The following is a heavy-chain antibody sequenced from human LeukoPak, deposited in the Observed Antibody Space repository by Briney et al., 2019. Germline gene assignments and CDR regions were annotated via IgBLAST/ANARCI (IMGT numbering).Heavy chain of an antibody. CDR2: IYYSGST. CDR3: ARGIYDSSGYYRLDY. D-gene: IGHD3-22*01. V-gene: IGHV4-39*07. J-gene: IGHJ4*02. Sequence: SETLSLTCTVSGGSISSYYWGWIRQPPGKGLEWIGSIYYSGSTYYNPSLKSRVTISVDTSKNQFSLKLSSVTAADTAVYYCARGIYDSSGYYRLDYWGQGTLVTVSS. CDR1: GGSISSYY.